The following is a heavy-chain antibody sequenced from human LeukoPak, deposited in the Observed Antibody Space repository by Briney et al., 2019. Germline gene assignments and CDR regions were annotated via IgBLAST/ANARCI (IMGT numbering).Heavy chain of an antibody. CDR3: ARESGNSHGNDY. Sequence: ASVKVSCKVSGYTLTELSMHWVRQAPGKGLEWMGGFDPEDGETIYAQKFQGRVTMTEDTSTDTAYMKLSSLRSEDTAVYYCARESGNSHGNDYWGQGTLVTVSS. J-gene: IGHJ4*02. CDR2: FDPEDGET. CDR1: GYTLTELS. D-gene: IGHD4-23*01. V-gene: IGHV1-24*01.